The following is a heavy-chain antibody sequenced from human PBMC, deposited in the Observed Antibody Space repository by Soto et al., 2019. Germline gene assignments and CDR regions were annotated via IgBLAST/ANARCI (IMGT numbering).Heavy chain of an antibody. CDR3: AKPDTAMVTDGTQNDY. CDR1: GFTFSSYG. V-gene: IGHV3-30*18. J-gene: IGHJ4*02. Sequence: QVQLVESGGGVVQPGRSLRLSCAASGFTFSSYGMHWVRQAPGKGLEWVAVISYDGSNKYYADSVKGRFTISRDNSKNTLYLQMNSLRAEDTAVYYCAKPDTAMVTDGTQNDYWGQGTLVTVSS. D-gene: IGHD5-18*01. CDR2: ISYDGSNK.